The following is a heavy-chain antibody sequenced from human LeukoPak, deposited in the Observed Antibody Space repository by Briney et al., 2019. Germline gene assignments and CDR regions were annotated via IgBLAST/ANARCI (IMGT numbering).Heavy chain of an antibody. J-gene: IGHJ4*02. V-gene: IGHV4-39*01. CDR3: ASPFGDNAKGDY. CDR1: GGSISSGSYY. Sequence: PSETLSLTCTVSGGSISSGSYYWGWIRQPPGKGLEWIGSIYYSGSTYYNPSLKSRVTISVDTSKNQFSLKLSSVTAADTAVYYCASPFGDNAKGDYWGQGTLVTVSS. D-gene: IGHD1-14*01. CDR2: IYYSGST.